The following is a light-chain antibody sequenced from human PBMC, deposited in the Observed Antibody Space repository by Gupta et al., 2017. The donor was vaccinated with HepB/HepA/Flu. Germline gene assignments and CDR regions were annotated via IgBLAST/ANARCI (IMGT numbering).Light chain of an antibody. CDR1: NGDVGTYDV. J-gene: IGLJ1*01. Sequence: QSALTQPASVSGSPGPSITSSCTGSNGDVGTYDVVYWYHQHPGKAPKLMVYEVTNRPPGITNGFSDSKSGRTASLTISGRKGEDEADYYFCSDGGGNTYVFGTGTTVTVL. V-gene: IGLV2-23*02. CDR2: EVT. CDR3: CSDGGGNTYV.